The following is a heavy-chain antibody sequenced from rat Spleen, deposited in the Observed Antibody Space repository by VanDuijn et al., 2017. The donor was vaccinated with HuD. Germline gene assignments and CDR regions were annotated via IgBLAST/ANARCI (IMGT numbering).Heavy chain of an antibody. CDR3: TRGGRRVYLDWFAY. V-gene: IGHV5-31*01. D-gene: IGHD1-4*01. CDR1: GFTFNNYW. J-gene: IGHJ3*01. CDR2: ITNTGGST. Sequence: EVQLVESGGGLVQPGRSLKLSCVASGFTFNNYWMTWIRQAPGKGLEWVASITNTGGSTYYPDSVKGRFTISRDNAKSTLYLQMNSLRSEDTATYYCTRGGRRVYLDWFAYWGQGTLVTVSS.